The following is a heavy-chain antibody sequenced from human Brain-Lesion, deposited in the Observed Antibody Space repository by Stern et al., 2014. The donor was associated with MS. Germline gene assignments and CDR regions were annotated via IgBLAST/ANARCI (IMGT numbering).Heavy chain of an antibody. CDR3: ARIFGGNFDN. J-gene: IGHJ4*02. V-gene: IGHV4-30-2*01. CDR2: IVHSGST. Sequence: QVQLVQSGSGLVKPSQTLSLPCAVSGGSISSGDYSWSWIRPPPGTSLEWIGYIVHSGSTYYNPSLKSRVSISVDRSKNQFSLKLSSVTAADTAMYYCARIFGGNFDNWGQGTLVTVAS. CDR1: GGSISSGDYS. D-gene: IGHD4-23*01.